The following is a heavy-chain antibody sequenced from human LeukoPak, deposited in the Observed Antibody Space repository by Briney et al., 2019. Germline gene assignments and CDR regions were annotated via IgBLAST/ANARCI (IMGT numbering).Heavy chain of an antibody. V-gene: IGHV3-48*04. CDR3: ARNAPNLYSRKFDY. D-gene: IGHD2-8*01. J-gene: IGHJ4*02. Sequence: PGGSLRLSCAASGFTFSSYSMNWVRQAPGKGLEWVSYISSSSSTIYYADSVKGRFTISRDNAKNSLYLQMNSLRAEDTAVYYCARNAPNLYSRKFDYWGQGTLVTASS. CDR1: GFTFSSYS. CDR2: ISSSSSTI.